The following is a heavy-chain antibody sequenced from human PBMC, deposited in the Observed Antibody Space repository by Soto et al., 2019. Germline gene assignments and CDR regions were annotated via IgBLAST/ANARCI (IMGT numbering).Heavy chain of an antibody. CDR3: ARHESGLLWFGESQFDY. Sequence: LRETLSLTCTVSGGSISSSSYYWGWIRQPPGKGLEWIGSIYYSGSTYYNPSLKSRVTISVDTSKNQFSLKLSSVTAADTAVYYCARHESGLLWFGESQFDYWGQGTLVTVSS. CDR2: IYYSGST. V-gene: IGHV4-39*01. J-gene: IGHJ4*02. CDR1: GGSISSSSYY. D-gene: IGHD3-10*01.